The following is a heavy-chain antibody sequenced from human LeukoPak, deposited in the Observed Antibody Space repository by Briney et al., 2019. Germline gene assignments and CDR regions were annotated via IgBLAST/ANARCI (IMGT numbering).Heavy chain of an antibody. CDR2: IISSGDVT. CDR1: GFAFRSYA. Sequence: GGSLRLSCAASGFAFRSYAMSWVRQAPGKGLEWVSSIISSGDVTYYADPLKGRFTISRDNSKNMVYLQMDSLRAEDSAVYYCAESYRGFDPWGQGTLVTVSS. D-gene: IGHD3-10*01. CDR3: AESYRGFDP. V-gene: IGHV3-23*01. J-gene: IGHJ5*02.